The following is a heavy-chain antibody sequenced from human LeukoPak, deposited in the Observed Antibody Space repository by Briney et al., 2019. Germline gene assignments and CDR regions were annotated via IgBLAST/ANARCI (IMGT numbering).Heavy chain of an antibody. Sequence: GGPLRLSCVVSGLMFSSYWMNWVRHAPGKALVWVSRINSDGSSTSYADSVKGRFTISRDNAKNTLFLQMNSRRAEYTAVYYCARGPGAFDIGGRGTSVTVSS. D-gene: IGHD2-2*01. J-gene: IGHJ3*02. CDR3: ARGPGAFDI. V-gene: IGHV3-74*01. CDR2: INSDGSST. CDR1: GLMFSSYW.